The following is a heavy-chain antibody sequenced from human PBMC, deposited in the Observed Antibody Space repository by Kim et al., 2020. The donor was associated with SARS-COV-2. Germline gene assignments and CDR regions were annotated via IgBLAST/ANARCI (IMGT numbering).Heavy chain of an antibody. Sequence: YAAPVKGRFTISRDDSKNTLYLQMNSLKTEDTAVYYCTTDGTYYDFGEGYWGQGTLVTVSS. D-gene: IGHD3-3*01. CDR3: TTDGTYYDFGEGY. J-gene: IGHJ4*02. V-gene: IGHV3-15*01.